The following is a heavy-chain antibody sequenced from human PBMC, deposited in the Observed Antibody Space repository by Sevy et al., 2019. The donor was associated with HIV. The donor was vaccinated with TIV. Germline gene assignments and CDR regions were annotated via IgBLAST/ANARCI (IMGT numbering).Heavy chain of an antibody. CDR3: VRADPAQHFDS. J-gene: IGHJ4*02. Sequence: ASVKVSCKASGETFTRHYMHWVRQAPGQGLEWMGIIDPSGDNANYTQKLQGRLTMTRDTSTSTAYMELSSLRSEDTAVYYCVRADPAQHFDSWGQGTLVTVSS. CDR1: GETFTRHY. CDR2: IDPSGDNA. V-gene: IGHV1-46*04.